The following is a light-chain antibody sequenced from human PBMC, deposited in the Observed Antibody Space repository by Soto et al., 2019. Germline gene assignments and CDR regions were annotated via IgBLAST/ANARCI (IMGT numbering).Light chain of an antibody. J-gene: IGKJ1*01. CDR3: QQYNSYPWT. V-gene: IGKV1-5*03. Sequence: DIQMTQSPSTLSASVGDRVTITCRASQSISSWLAWYQQKPGKDPKLLIYKASSLEGGVPSRFSGSGSGTEFTLTIISLQPDDFATYYRQQYNSYPWTFDQGTKVEIK. CDR1: QSISSW. CDR2: KAS.